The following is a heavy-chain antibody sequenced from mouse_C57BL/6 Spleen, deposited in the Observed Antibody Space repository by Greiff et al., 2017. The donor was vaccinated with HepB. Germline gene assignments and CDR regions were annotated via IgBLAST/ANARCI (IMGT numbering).Heavy chain of an antibody. V-gene: IGHV6-3*01. CDR3: TAIYYDYEFDY. J-gene: IGHJ2*01. CDR2: IRLKSDNYAT. CDR1: GFTFSNYW. Sequence: EVKVEESGGGLVQPGGSMKLSCVASGFTFSNYWMNWVRQSPEKGLEWVAQIRLKSDNYATHYAESVKGRFTISRDDSKSSVYLQMNNLRAEDTGIYYCTAIYYDYEFDYWGQGTTLTVSS. D-gene: IGHD2-4*01.